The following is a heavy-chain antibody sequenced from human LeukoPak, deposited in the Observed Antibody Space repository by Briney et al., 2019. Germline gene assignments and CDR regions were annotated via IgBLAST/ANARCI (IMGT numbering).Heavy chain of an antibody. CDR3: AEGGHKSHFDY. V-gene: IGHV3-23*01. Sequence: PGGSLRLSCAASGFTFITSAMSWVRQAPGKGLEWVSTISGFGDTTYYADSVRGQFTISRDNYKNTLHLQMNSLRAEDTALYYCAEGGHKSHFDYWGQGALVTVSS. J-gene: IGHJ4*02. CDR1: GFTFITSA. CDR2: ISGFGDTT.